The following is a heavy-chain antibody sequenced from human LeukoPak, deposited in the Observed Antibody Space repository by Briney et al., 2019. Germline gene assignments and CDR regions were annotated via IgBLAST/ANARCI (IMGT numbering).Heavy chain of an antibody. CDR3: ARGGEMATQLFFCLDY. V-gene: IGHV3-48*04. CDR1: GFTFSSYT. CDR2: ISSSGSTI. Sequence: GGSLRLSCAASGFTFSSYTMNWVRQAPGKGLEWVSYISSSGSTIYYADSVKGRFTISRDNAKNSLFLQMNSLRAEDTAVYYCARGGEMATQLFFCLDYWGQGTLVTVSS. J-gene: IGHJ4*02. D-gene: IGHD5-24*01.